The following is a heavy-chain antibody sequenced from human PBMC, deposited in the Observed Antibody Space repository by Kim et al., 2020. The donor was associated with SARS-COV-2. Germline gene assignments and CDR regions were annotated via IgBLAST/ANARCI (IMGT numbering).Heavy chain of an antibody. J-gene: IGHJ4*02. CDR2: GST. V-gene: IGHV4-39*01. D-gene: IGHD2-15*01. CDR3: AGGYVPVDY. Sequence: GSTYYNPSLKSRVTISVDTSKNQFSLKLSSVTAADTAVYYCAGGYVPVDYWGQGTLVTVSS.